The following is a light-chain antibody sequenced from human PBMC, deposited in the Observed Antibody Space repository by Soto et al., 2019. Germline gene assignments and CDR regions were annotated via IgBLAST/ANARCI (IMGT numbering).Light chain of an antibody. CDR2: EGS. J-gene: IGLJ2*01. CDR3: GSYAGSSPRV. CDR1: SSEVGSYNL. V-gene: IGLV2-23*01. Sequence: QSALTQPASVSGSPGQSITISCTGTSSEVGSYNLVSWYQQHPGKAPKLMIYEGSKRPSGVSNRFSGSKSGNTASLTISGLQAEDEADYSCGSYAGSSPRVFGGGTKLTVL.